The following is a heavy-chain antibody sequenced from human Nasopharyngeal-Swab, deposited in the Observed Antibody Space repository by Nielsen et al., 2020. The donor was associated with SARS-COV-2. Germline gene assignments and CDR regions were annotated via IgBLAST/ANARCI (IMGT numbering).Heavy chain of an antibody. J-gene: IGHJ4*02. CDR3: ARGGIMITFGGVIASFDY. D-gene: IGHD3-16*02. CDR2: IYYSGST. Sequence: SETLSLTCTVSGVSVSSGSYYWSWIRQPPGKGLVWIGYIYYSGSTNYNPSLKSRVTISVDTSKNQFSLKLSSVTAADTAVYYCARGGIMITFGGVIASFDYWGQGTLVTVSS. CDR1: GVSVSSGSYY. V-gene: IGHV4-61*01.